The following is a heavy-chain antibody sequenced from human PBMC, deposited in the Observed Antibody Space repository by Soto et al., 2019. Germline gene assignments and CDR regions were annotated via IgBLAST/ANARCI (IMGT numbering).Heavy chain of an antibody. CDR2: ISGDGGST. CDR3: AKNTYFDC. Sequence: DVQLLESGGGLVQPGGSLRLSCAASGFTFSRYAMSWVRQAPGKGLEWVSGISGDGGSTYYADSVKGRFTISRDNSKNTLHLQMNTLRAEDTAVYYCAKNTYFDCWGRGTLVTVSS. CDR1: GFTFSRYA. J-gene: IGHJ4*02. V-gene: IGHV3-23*01.